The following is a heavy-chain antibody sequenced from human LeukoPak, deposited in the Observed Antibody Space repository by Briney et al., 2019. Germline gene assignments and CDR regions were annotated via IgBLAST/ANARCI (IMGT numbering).Heavy chain of an antibody. D-gene: IGHD3-22*01. V-gene: IGHV3-49*04. J-gene: IGHJ4*02. CDR1: RFTFGDYG. CDR3: TRGDYYDTSGYYFLFDY. Sequence: PGRSLRLSCIASRFTFGDYGMSWVRQAPGKGLEWVGFIRSKAYGGTTEYAASVKGRFTISRDDSKSIAYLQMNSLKTEDTAVYYCTRGDYYDTSGYYFLFDYWGQGTLVTVSS. CDR2: IRSKAYGGTT.